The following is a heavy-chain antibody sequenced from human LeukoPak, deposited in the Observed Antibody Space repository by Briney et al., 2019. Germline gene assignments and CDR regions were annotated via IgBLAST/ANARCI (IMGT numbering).Heavy chain of an antibody. CDR2: IIPIFGTA. J-gene: IGHJ4*02. CDR1: GGTFSSYA. CDR3: ARGPEGYSYGYNYFDY. D-gene: IGHD5-18*01. Sequence: SVKVSCKASGGTFSSYAVSWVRQAPGQGLEWMGGIIPIFGTANYAQKFQGRVTITADESTSTAYMELSSLRSEDTAVYYCARGPEGYSYGYNYFDYWGQGTLVTVSS. V-gene: IGHV1-69*13.